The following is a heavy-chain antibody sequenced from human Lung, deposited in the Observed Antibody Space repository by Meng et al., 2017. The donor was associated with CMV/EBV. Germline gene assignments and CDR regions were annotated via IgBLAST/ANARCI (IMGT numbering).Heavy chain of an antibody. CDR3: LRRSGGSV. D-gene: IGHD3-10*01. J-gene: IGHJ1*01. V-gene: IGHV4-4*02. CDR2: IPHRGSS. Sequence: VQLRESAPALVQPSATLSLTSAVSGDSITNHNWWAWVRQPPGKGLEWIGEIPHRGSSAYTPSLKSRVSMSIDKSKNQFSLKLTSVTAADTAVYHCLRRSGGSVWGQGTLVTVSS. CDR1: GDSITNHNW.